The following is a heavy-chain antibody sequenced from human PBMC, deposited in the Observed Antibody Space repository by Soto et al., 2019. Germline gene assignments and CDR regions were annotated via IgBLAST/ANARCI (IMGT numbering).Heavy chain of an antibody. CDR1: GGSISSGGYY. D-gene: IGHD3-3*01. V-gene: IGHV4-31*03. CDR3: ARTDDFWSGYYAFDI. J-gene: IGHJ3*02. Sequence: SETLSLTCTVSGGSISSGGYYWSWIRQHPGKGLEWIGYIYYSGSTYYNPSLKSRVTISVDTSKNQFSLKLSSVAAADTAVYYCARTDDFWSGYYAFDIWGQGTMVTVSS. CDR2: IYYSGST.